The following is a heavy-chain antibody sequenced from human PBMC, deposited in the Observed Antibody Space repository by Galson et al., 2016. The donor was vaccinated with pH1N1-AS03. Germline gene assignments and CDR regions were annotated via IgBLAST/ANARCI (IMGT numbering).Heavy chain of an antibody. J-gene: IGHJ6*02. CDR3: AREAAHYYYALDV. CDR2: ISSDGDT. V-gene: IGHV3-64*02. Sequence: SLRLSCAASGFTFSSYSIHWVRQAPGKGLECVSAISSDGDTYYTDSVKGRFTISRDKSKNTVYLQMGSLRPEDVAVYYCAREAAHYYYALDVWGQGTTVTVSS. CDR1: GFTFSSYS.